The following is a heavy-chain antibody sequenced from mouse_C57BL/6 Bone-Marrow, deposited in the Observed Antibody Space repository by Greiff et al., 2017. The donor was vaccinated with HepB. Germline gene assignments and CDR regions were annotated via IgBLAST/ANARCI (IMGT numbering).Heavy chain of an antibody. V-gene: IGHV5-16*01. CDR3: ARERVYYYGSSYRYFDV. CDR1: GFTFSDYY. Sequence: EVKVVESEGGLVQPGSSMKLSCTASGFTFSDYYMAWVRQVPEKGLEWVANINYDGSSTYYLDSLKSRFIISRDNAKNILYLQMSSLKSEDTATYYCARERVYYYGSSYRYFDVWGTGTTVTVSS. CDR2: INYDGSST. D-gene: IGHD1-1*01. J-gene: IGHJ1*03.